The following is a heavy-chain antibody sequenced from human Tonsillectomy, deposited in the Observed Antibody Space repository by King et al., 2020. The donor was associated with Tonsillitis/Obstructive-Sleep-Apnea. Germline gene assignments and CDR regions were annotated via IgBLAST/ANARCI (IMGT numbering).Heavy chain of an antibody. V-gene: IGHV4-59*01. CDR1: GGSISSYY. CDR3: ASAQSLSGSYRFDY. Sequence: QMQLQESGPGLVKPSETLSLTCTVSGGSISSYYWSWIRQPPGKGLEWIGYIYYSGSTNYNPSLKSRVTISVDTSKNQFSLKLSSVTAADTAGYYCASAQSLSGSYRFDYWGQGTLVTVSS. CDR2: IYYSGST. J-gene: IGHJ4*02. D-gene: IGHD1-26*01.